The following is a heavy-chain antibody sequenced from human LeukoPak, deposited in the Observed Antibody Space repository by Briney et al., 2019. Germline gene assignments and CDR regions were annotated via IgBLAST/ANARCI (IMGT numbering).Heavy chain of an antibody. D-gene: IGHD6-19*01. CDR2: ISGSGGST. V-gene: IGHV3-23*01. CDR3: AKVLPIIAVAGSHLDY. CDR1: GFTFSSYA. J-gene: IGHJ4*02. Sequence: PGGTLRLSCAASGFTFSSYAMSWVRQAPGKGLEWVSAISGSGGSTYYADSVKGRFTISRDNSKNTLYLQMNSLRAEDTAVYYCAKVLPIIAVAGSHLDYWGQGTLVTVSS.